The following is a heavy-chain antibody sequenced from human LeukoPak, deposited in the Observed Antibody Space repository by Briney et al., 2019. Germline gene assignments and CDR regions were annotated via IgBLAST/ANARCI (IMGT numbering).Heavy chain of an antibody. CDR1: GGSISSYY. CDR3: ARFFGAPSGNAFDI. CDR2: IYYSGST. D-gene: IGHD3-10*01. Sequence: SETLSLTCTVSGGSISSYYWSWIRQPPGKGLEWIGYIYYSGSTNYNPSLKSRVTISVDTSKNQFSLKLSSVTAADTAVYYCARFFGAPSGNAFDIWGQGTMVTVSS. V-gene: IGHV4-59*01. J-gene: IGHJ3*02.